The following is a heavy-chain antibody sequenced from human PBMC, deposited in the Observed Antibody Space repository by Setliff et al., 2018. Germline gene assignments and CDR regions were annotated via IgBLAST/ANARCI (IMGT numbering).Heavy chain of an antibody. Sequence: PGGSLRLSCAASGFTFDDYTMHWVRQAPGKGLEWVSLITWDGGSTFYADSVKGRFTISRDNAKKSLYLQMNSLRAEDTAVYYCARPRESGDYVGAFDPWGQGILVTVSS. CDR1: GFTFDDYT. J-gene: IGHJ5*02. V-gene: IGHV3-43*01. D-gene: IGHD2-21*02. CDR3: ARPRESGDYVGAFDP. CDR2: ITWDGGST.